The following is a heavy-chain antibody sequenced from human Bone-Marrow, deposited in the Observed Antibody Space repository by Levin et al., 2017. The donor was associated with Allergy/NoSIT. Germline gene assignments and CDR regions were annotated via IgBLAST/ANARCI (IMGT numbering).Heavy chain of an antibody. CDR3: ARDSRDWNYYFDI. CDR2: ISGSGSSS. Sequence: QPGGSLRLSCAASGFAFSTFAMSWVRQAPGKGLEWVSGISGSGSSSYYADSVKGRFTISRDTSQSTLYLQMNSLRAEDTAIYFCARDSRDWNYYFDIWGQGTLVTVSS. V-gene: IGHV3-23*01. CDR1: GFAFSTFA. J-gene: IGHJ4*01. D-gene: IGHD1-7*01.